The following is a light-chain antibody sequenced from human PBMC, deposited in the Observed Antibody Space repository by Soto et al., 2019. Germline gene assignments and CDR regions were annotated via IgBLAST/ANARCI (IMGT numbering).Light chain of an antibody. J-gene: IGKJ5*01. CDR2: DAS. V-gene: IGKV3-11*01. CDR3: QQRSNWQIT. Sequence: ETVLTQSPATLSLSPGESATLSCRASQSVSTYLAWYQQKPGQAPRLLIYDASNRVTGITARFRGSGSGTDFTLTISSLEPDDFAVYYCQQRSNWQITFGQGTRLEIK. CDR1: QSVSTY.